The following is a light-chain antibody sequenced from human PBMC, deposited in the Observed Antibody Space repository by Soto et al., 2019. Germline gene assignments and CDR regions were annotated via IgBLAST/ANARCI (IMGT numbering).Light chain of an antibody. CDR3: QSYDSSLSGYV. CDR1: SSNIGAGYD. CDR2: GNS. Sequence: QPVLTQPPSVSGAPRQRVTISCTGSSSNIGAGYDVHWYQQFPGTAPKLLIYGNSNRPSGVPDRFSGSKSGSSASLAITGLQAEDEADYYCQSYDSSLSGYVFGTGTKLTVL. J-gene: IGLJ1*01. V-gene: IGLV1-40*01.